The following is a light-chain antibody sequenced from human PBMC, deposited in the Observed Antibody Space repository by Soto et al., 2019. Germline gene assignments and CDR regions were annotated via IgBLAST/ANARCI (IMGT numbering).Light chain of an antibody. CDR1: QSVSSSF. CDR2: GAS. Sequence: ESVLTQSPGTLSLSPGERATLSCRASQSVSSSFLACYQLKPGQAPRLLIYGASSRATGIPDRFSGSGSGTDFTLTISSLEPEDFAVYYCQQYDSSPWTFGQGTKVEIK. J-gene: IGKJ1*01. CDR3: QQYDSSPWT. V-gene: IGKV3-20*01.